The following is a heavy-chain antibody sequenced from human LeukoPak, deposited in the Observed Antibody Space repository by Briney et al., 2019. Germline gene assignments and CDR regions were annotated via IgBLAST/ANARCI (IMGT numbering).Heavy chain of an antibody. D-gene: IGHD3-22*01. CDR3: SRQVVGNDY. Sequence: SETLSLTCAVYGESSFSSYYWSWVRQTPGGALEWIGEINHSGYTNYNPSLKSRVTLSIDTSKNQFSLRLNSVTAADTAVYYCSRQVVGNDYWGQGTLVTVSS. CDR1: GESSFSSYY. CDR2: INHSGYT. J-gene: IGHJ4*02. V-gene: IGHV4-34*01.